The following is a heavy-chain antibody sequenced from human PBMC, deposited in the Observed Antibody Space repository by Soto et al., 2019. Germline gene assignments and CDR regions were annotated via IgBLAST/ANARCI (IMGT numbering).Heavy chain of an antibody. V-gene: IGHV3-23*01. Sequence: EVQLLESGGGLVQPGGSLRLSCAAPGFTFSSYVMNWVRQLPGKGLEWVSTISGSGGSTYYADSVEGRFTFSRDNSKNTLHLLMNSLRAEDTAVYYCAKGGSIGWYDAFDIWGQGTMVTVSS. D-gene: IGHD6-19*01. CDR3: AKGGSIGWYDAFDI. CDR2: ISGSGGST. J-gene: IGHJ3*02. CDR1: GFTFSSYV.